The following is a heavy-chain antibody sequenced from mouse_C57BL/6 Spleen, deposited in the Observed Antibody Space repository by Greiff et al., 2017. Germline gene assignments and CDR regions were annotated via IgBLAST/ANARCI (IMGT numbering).Heavy chain of an antibody. CDR2: IDPENGDT. CDR1: GFNIKDDY. V-gene: IGHV14-4*01. CDR3: TTRDYYGSSSWYFEV. D-gene: IGHD1-1*01. Sequence: EVQLQQSGAELVRPGASVKMSCTASGFNIKDDYMHWVKQRPEQGLEWIGWIDPENGDTEYASKFQGKATITADTSSNTASLQLSSLTSEDTAVCYCTTRDYYGSSSWYFEVWGTGTTVTVSS. J-gene: IGHJ1*03.